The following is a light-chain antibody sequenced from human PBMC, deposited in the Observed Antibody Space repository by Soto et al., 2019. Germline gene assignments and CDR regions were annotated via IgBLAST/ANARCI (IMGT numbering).Light chain of an antibody. CDR1: QPIGTS. CDR2: AAS. V-gene: IGKV1-39*01. Sequence: DIQMTQSPSSLSASVGDTVTVTCRASQPIGTSLHWYQQKPGKAPKVLISAASRLQSGVPSRFSGSGYGTHFALTISNLQPEDFATYYCQQGYTTLWTFGQGTKVELK. J-gene: IGKJ1*01. CDR3: QQGYTTLWT.